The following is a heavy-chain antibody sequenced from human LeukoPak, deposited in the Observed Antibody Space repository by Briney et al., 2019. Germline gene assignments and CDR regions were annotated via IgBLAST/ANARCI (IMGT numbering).Heavy chain of an antibody. Sequence: ASVKVSCKASGYTFTSYATNWVRQPPGQGLEWMGWINTNTGNPTYAQGFTGRFVFSLDTSVSTAYLQISSLKAEDTAVYYCARADPVRPQSYYDFWSGYYQDYYYYYMDVWGKGTTVTASS. D-gene: IGHD3-3*01. CDR1: GYTFTSYA. V-gene: IGHV7-4-1*02. CDR3: ARADPVRPQSYYDFWSGYYQDYYYYYMDV. CDR2: INTNTGNP. J-gene: IGHJ6*03.